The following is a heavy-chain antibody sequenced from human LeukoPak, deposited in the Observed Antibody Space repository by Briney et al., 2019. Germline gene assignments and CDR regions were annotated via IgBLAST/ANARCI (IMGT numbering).Heavy chain of an antibody. J-gene: IGHJ4*02. Sequence: PGGSLRLSCAASGFTVSSNYMSWVRQAPGKGLEWVSVFYSGGTKQYADSVRGRFTISRDNSKNTLYLQMNSLRAEDTAIYYCARDVVETSAVYYFDYWDQGTLVTVSS. V-gene: IGHV3-66*02. D-gene: IGHD6-19*01. CDR2: FYSGGTK. CDR1: GFTVSSNY. CDR3: ARDVVETSAVYYFDY.